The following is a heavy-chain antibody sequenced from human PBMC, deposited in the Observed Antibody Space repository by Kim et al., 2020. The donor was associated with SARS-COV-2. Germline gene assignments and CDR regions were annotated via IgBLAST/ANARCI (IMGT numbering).Heavy chain of an antibody. CDR3: AKMCTNSGWRGYYFDY. D-gene: IGHD6-19*01. CDR2: ISGSGGST. V-gene: IGHV3-23*01. Sequence: GGSLRLSCAASGFTFSSYAMSWVRQAPGKGLEWVSAISGSGGSTYYADSVKGRFTISRDNSKNTLYLQMNSLRAEDTAVYYCAKMCTNSGWRGYYFDYWGQGTLVTASS. CDR1: GFTFSSYA. J-gene: IGHJ4*02.